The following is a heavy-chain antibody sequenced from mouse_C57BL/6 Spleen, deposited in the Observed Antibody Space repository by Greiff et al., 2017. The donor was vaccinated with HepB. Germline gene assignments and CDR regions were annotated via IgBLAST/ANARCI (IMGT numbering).Heavy chain of an antibody. CDR2: INPNYGTT. CDR3: ASSVVATNYYAMDY. J-gene: IGHJ4*01. Sequence: VQLKQSGPELVKPGASVKISCKASGYSFTDYNMNWVKQSNGKSLEWIGVINPNYGTTSYNQKFKGKATLTVDQSSSTAYMQLNSLTSEDSAVYYGASSVVATNYYAMDYWGQGTSVTVSS. CDR1: GYSFTDYN. V-gene: IGHV1-39*01. D-gene: IGHD1-1*01.